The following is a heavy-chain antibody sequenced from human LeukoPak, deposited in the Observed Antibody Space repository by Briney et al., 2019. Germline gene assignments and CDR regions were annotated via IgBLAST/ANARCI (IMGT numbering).Heavy chain of an antibody. CDR2: ISAYNGNT. CDR1: GYTFTSYG. Sequence: GASVKVSCKASGYTFTSYGISWVRQAPGQGLEWMGWISAYNGNTNYAQKLQGRVTMTTDTSTSTAYMELRSLRSDDTAVYYCARVRQDSEWEPSKHYDYWGQGTLVTVSS. J-gene: IGHJ4*02. D-gene: IGHD1-26*01. CDR3: ARVRQDSEWEPSKHYDY. V-gene: IGHV1-18*01.